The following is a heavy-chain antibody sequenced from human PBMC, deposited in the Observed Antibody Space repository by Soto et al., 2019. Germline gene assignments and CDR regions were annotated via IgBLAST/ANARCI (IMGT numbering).Heavy chain of an antibody. J-gene: IGHJ3*02. V-gene: IGHV3-33*01. Sequence: QVQLVESGGGVVQPGRSLRLSCAASGFTFSSYGMHWVRQAPGKGLEWVAVIWYDGSNKYYADSVKGRFTISRDNSKNTLYLQRNSLRAEDTAVYYCARGYSSNSGAFDIWGQGTMVTVSS. CDR1: GFTFSSYG. CDR3: ARGYSSNSGAFDI. CDR2: IWYDGSNK. D-gene: IGHD2-2*01.